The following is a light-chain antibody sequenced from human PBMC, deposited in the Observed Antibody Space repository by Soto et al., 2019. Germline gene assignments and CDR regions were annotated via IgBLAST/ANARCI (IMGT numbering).Light chain of an antibody. J-gene: IGKJ2*01. CDR3: QKYNSAPTT. CDR1: QGVYSY. CDR2: GAS. Sequence: DSQMTQSPSSLSATVGDRVTITCRASQGVYSYLAWFQQKPGKIPKLLIYGASTLQSGVPSRFSGSGSGTDFNLPISSLQPEYAATYYCQKYNSAPTTFGQGNKLEIK. V-gene: IGKV1-27*01.